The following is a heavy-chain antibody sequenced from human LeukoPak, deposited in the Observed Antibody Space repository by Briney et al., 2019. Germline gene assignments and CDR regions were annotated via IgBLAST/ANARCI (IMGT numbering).Heavy chain of an antibody. CDR1: GFTLSAFW. Sequence: PGGSLRLSCAASGFTLSAFWMSWVRQAPGKGLEWVANINQDGSQTYYVDSVKGRFTISRDNAKNSLYLQMNSLRVEDTAVYYCARKNGLDSWGQGTLVAVSS. V-gene: IGHV3-7*01. J-gene: IGHJ4*02. CDR2: INQDGSQT. CDR3: ARKNGLDS.